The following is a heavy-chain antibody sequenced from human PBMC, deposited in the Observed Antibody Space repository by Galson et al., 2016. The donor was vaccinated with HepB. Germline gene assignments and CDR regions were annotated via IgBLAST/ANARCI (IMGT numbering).Heavy chain of an antibody. CDR1: GFTFSLYG. CDR3: AKDYWGALGQAVFDY. D-gene: IGHD7-27*01. J-gene: IGHJ4*02. V-gene: IGHV3-30*18. CDR2: ISYDGSEK. Sequence: SLRLSCAASGFTFSLYGMYWVRQAPGKGLEWVAAISYDGSEKYSADSVKGRFTISRDNSKNTLFLQMNSLRPDDTAVYFCAKDYWGALGQAVFDYWGQGTLVTVSS.